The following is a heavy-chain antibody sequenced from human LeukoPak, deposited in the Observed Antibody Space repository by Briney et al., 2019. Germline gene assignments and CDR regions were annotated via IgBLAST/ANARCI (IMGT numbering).Heavy chain of an antibody. J-gene: IGHJ5*02. D-gene: IGHD3-10*01. CDR2: ISSSSSYI. V-gene: IGHV3-21*01. Sequence: GGSLRPSRAASGFTFSSYSMNWVRQAPGKGLEWVSSISSSSSYIYYADSVKGRFTISRDNAKNSLYLQMNSLRAEDTAVYYCARARGVPSWFDPWGQGTLVTVSS. CDR3: ARARGVPSWFDP. CDR1: GFTFSSYS.